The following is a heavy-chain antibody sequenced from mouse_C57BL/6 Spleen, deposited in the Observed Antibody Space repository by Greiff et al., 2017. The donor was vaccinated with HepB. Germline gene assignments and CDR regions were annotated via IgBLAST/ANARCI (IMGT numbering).Heavy chain of an antibody. J-gene: IGHJ3*01. CDR1: GYAFTNYL. Sequence: VQLQQSGAELVRPGTSVKVSCKASGYAFTNYLIEWVKQRPGQGLEWIGVINPGSGGTNYNEKFKGKATLTADKSSSTAYMKLSSLTSEDSAVDFCARWGLRRDVRITDWFAYWGQGTLVTVSA. CDR3: ARWGLRRDVRITDWFAY. V-gene: IGHV1-54*01. D-gene: IGHD2-13*01. CDR2: INPGSGGT.